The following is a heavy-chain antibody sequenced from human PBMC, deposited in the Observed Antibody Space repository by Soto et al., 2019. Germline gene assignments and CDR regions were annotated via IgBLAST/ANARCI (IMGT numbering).Heavy chain of an antibody. Sequence: SETLSLTCTVSGVSISGSRYYWGWIRQPPGRGLEWIGNLYYSGSTYYTPALKSRVTLSVDTSKNQFSLNLNSVTAADTAVYYCARGGIPPSGYGIAYAMDVWGQGTTVTVSS. CDR3: ARGGIPPSGYGIAYAMDV. D-gene: IGHD1-26*01. J-gene: IGHJ6*02. V-gene: IGHV4-39*01. CDR1: GVSISGSRYY. CDR2: LYYSGST.